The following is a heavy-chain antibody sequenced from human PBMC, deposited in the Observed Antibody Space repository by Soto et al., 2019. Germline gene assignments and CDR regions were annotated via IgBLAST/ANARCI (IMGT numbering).Heavy chain of an antibody. D-gene: IGHD3-22*01. CDR1: GGTFSSYA. CDR2: IIPIFGKA. Sequence: QVQLVQSGAEVKKPGSSVKVSCKASGGTFSSYAISWVRQAPGQGLEWMGGIIPIFGKANYAQKFQGRVTITADESKSTAYMELSSLRSEDTAVYYCARAHYYDSSGYYSTGSSWAQGTLVTVSS. V-gene: IGHV1-69*01. CDR3: ARAHYYDSSGYYSTGSS. J-gene: IGHJ4*02.